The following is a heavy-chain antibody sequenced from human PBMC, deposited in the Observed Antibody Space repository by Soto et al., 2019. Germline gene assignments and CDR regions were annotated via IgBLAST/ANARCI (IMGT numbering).Heavy chain of an antibody. CDR2: IYYSGST. J-gene: IGHJ4*02. Sequence: PSETLSLTGTVSGGSISSSSYYWGGIRQPQGKGREGSGSIYYSGSTYYNPSLKSRVTISVATSKNHFSLKLSSVTAADTAVYYCARHVMDYYDSSGYYYSPYYFDYWGQGTLVTVSS. CDR1: GGSISSSSYY. V-gene: IGHV4-39*01. CDR3: ARHVMDYYDSSGYYYSPYYFDY. D-gene: IGHD3-22*01.